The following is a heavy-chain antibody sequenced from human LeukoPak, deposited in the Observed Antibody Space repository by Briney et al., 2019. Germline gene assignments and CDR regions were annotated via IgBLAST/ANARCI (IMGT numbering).Heavy chain of an antibody. CDR2: TSRSSGA. D-gene: IGHD2-2*03. CDR3: AQGGYFAFDM. Sequence: QPGGSLRLSCVGSGFTFSAYDMQWVRQAPGKGLEWVSGTSRSSGAHYTDSVKGRFTISRGNSKDTLYLQMDSLRAEDTAVYYCAQGGYFAFDMWGQGTMVTVSS. J-gene: IGHJ3*02. CDR1: GFTFSAYD. V-gene: IGHV3-23*01.